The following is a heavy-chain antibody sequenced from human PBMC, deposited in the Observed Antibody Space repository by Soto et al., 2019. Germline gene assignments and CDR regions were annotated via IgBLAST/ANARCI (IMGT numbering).Heavy chain of an antibody. Sequence: GGSLRLSCAASGFTFSDYYMSWIRQAPGKGLEYISYVSSSSGSTNYADSVKGRFTISRDNAKNPLYLQMSSLRAEDTAAYYCARDRGGYDRLYYYHGMDVWGQGTTVTVSS. V-gene: IGHV3-11*06. CDR1: GFTFSDYY. CDR3: ARDRGGYDRLYYYHGMDV. D-gene: IGHD5-12*01. CDR2: VSSSSGST. J-gene: IGHJ6*02.